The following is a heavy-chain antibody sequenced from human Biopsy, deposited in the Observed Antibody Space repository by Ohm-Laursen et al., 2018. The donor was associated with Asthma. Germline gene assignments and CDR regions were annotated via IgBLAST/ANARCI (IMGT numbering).Heavy chain of an antibody. D-gene: IGHD5-24*01. CDR1: GFTFSNFA. Sequence: SLRLSCAASGFTFSNFAMTWDRQVPGKGLEWVSSITGSGGGTYYADSVKGRFTISRDNSKNTLYLQMNSLRAEDTAVYYCAKESRRDGYNRRNYYFDYWGQGTLVTVSS. CDR3: AKESRRDGYNRRNYYFDY. CDR2: ITGSGGGT. V-gene: IGHV3-23*01. J-gene: IGHJ4*02.